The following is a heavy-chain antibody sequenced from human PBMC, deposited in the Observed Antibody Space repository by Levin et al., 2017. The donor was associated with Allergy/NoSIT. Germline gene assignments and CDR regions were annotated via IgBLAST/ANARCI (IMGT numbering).Heavy chain of an antibody. D-gene: IGHD6-13*01. CDR1: GDRFDRLG. J-gene: IGHJ5*02. CDR2: ISGYNGET. V-gene: IGHV1-18*01. Sequence: ASVKVSCKASGDRFDRLGISWVRQAPGEGLEWMGWISGYNGETKYAQKFQDRVTLTTDTSTSTAYMERRSLRYDDTAVYYCTVAGYISGWSSFGPWGQGTLVTVSS. CDR3: TVAGYISGWSSFGP.